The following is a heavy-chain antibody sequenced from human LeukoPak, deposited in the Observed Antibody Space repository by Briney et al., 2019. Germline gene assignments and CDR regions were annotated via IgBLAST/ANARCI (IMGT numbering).Heavy chain of an antibody. Sequence: PGGSLRLSCAASGFTFSSYAMNWVRQAPGKGLEWVPAITGGSGGTYYADSVKGRFTISRDNSKNTLYLHMNSLRAEDTAVYYCAKRGSSGRYFDYWGQGTLVTVSS. CDR2: ITGGSGGT. D-gene: IGHD6-19*01. J-gene: IGHJ4*02. CDR3: AKRGSSGRYFDY. V-gene: IGHV3-23*01. CDR1: GFTFSSYA.